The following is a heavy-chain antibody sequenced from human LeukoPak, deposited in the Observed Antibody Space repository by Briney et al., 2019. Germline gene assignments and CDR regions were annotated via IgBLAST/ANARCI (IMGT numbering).Heavy chain of an antibody. V-gene: IGHV3-66*01. Sequence: GGSLRLSCAASGITVSSNYMSWVRQAPGKGLEWVSVIYSGGSAYYADSVKGRFTISRDNSKNTLYLQMNSLRAEDTAVYYCARGSRDGYGMFDPWGQGTLVTVSS. D-gene: IGHD5-24*01. CDR2: IYSGGSA. J-gene: IGHJ5*02. CDR1: GITVSSNY. CDR3: ARGSRDGYGMFDP.